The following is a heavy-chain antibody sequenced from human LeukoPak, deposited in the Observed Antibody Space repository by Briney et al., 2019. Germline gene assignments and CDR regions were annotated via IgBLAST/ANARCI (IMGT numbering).Heavy chain of an antibody. CDR3: ASLGGSGSTYYYYMDV. D-gene: IGHD3-10*01. CDR1: GFTFDDYG. J-gene: IGHJ6*03. Sequence: PGGSLRLSCAASGFTFDDYGMSWVRPAPGKGLEWVSGINWNGGSTGYADSVKGRFTISRDNAKNSLYLQMNSLRAEDTALYYCASLGGSGSTYYYYMDVWGKGTTVTVSS. V-gene: IGHV3-20*04. CDR2: INWNGGST.